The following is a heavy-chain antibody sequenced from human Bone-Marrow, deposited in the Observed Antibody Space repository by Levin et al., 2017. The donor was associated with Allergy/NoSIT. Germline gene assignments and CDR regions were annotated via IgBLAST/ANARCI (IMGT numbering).Heavy chain of an antibody. CDR1: GYTFTSYA. CDR3: APSLLFSYYGDYYVGWFDP. V-gene: IGHV7-4-1*01. J-gene: IGHJ5*02. CDR2: INPKTGSP. Sequence: KSGESLKISCKASGYTFTSYALNWVRQAPGQGLQYLGWINPKTGSPTYAQAFAGRFVFSSDTSISTAYLQIDGLQPEDSGVYYCAPSLLFSYYGDYYVGWFDPWGQGTLITVSS. D-gene: IGHD3-3*01.